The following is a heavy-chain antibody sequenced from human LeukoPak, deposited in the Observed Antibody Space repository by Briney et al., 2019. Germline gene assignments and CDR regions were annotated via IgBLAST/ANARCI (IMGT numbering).Heavy chain of an antibody. D-gene: IGHD3-22*01. CDR3: ARGLPDYYDSSGYDY. Sequence: SSETLSLTCTVSGGSISSGDYYWSWIRQPPGKGLEWIGYIYYSGSTYYNPSLKSRVTISVDTSKNQFSLKLSSVTAADTAVYYCARGLPDYYDSSGYDYWGQGTLVTVSS. CDR1: GGSISSGDYY. V-gene: IGHV4-30-4*08. J-gene: IGHJ4*02. CDR2: IYYSGST.